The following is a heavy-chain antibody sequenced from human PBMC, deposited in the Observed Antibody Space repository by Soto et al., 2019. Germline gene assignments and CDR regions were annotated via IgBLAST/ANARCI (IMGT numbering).Heavy chain of an antibody. V-gene: IGHV1-69*13. CDR3: ARDPIRRIAAADYYYGMDV. CDR2: IIPIFGTA. CDR1: GGTFSSYA. Sequence: GASVKVSCKASGGTFSSYAISWVRQAPGQGLDWMGGIIPIFGTANYAQKFQGRVTITADESTSTAYMELSSLRSEDTAVYYCARDPIRRIAAADYYYGMDVWGQGTTVTVSS. J-gene: IGHJ6*02. D-gene: IGHD6-13*01.